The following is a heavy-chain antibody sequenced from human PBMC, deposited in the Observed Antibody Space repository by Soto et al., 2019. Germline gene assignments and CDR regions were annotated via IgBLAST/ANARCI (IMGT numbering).Heavy chain of an antibody. CDR3: ANRGGGAGNCSCCSCYRVSVVI. V-gene: IGHV4-34*01. D-gene: IGHD2-15*01. Sequence: SETLSLTCAVYGGSFSGYYWSWIRQPPGKGLEWIGEINHSGSTNYNPSLKSRVTISVDTSKNQFSLKLSSVTAADTAVYYCANRGGGAGNCSCCSCYRVSVVIWG. CDR1: GGSFSGYY. J-gene: IGHJ3*02. CDR2: INHSGST.